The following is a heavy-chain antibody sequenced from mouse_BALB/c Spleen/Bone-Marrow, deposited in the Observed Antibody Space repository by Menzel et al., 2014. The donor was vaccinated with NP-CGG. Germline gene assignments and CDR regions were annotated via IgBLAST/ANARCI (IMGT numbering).Heavy chain of an antibody. V-gene: IGHV1-9*01. D-gene: IGHD2-14*01. J-gene: IGHJ3*01. CDR3: ARRGYDGAY. CDR2: ILPGSGST. CDR1: GYTFSSYW. Sequence: VKLVESGAELMKPGASVKISCKATGYTFSSYWIEWVKQRPGHGLEWIGEILPGSGSTNYNEKFKGKATFTADTSSNTAYMQLSSLTSEDSVVYYCARRGYDGAYWGQGTLVTVSA.